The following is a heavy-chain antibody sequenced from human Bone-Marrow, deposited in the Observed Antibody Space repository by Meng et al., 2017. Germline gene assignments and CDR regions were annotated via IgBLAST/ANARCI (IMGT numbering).Heavy chain of an antibody. Sequence: QLQLQESGPGLVKPSQTLSLICTVSGGSMSSYYWSWIRQPPGRGLEWIGYIYYSGTTNYNPSLKSRVTVSLDTSKNQFSLKLTSVTAADTAVYYCAGAGTYWREDYWGQGTLVTVSS. CDR2: IYYSGTT. CDR1: GGSMSSYY. J-gene: IGHJ4*02. V-gene: IGHV4-59*01. D-gene: IGHD2-21*01. CDR3: AGAGTYWREDY.